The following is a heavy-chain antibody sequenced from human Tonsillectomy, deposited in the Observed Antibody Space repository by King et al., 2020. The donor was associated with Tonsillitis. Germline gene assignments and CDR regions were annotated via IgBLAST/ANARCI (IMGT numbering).Heavy chain of an antibody. CDR3: AKDPGGEMGELSYYDY. J-gene: IGHJ4*02. CDR2: ISYDGSNK. D-gene: IGHD3-16*02. CDR1: GFTFSSYG. Sequence: VQLVESGGGVVQPGRSLRLSCAASGFTFSSYGLHWVRQAPGKGLQWVAVISYDGSNKFYADSVKGRFTISRDNSKNTLYLHMNSLRAEDTAVYYCAKDPGGEMGELSYYDYWDQGTLVTVSS. V-gene: IGHV3-30*18.